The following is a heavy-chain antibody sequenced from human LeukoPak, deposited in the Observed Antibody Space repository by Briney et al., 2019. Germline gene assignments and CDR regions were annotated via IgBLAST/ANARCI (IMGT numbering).Heavy chain of an antibody. V-gene: IGHV7-4-1*02. CDR3: AREFYYDSSGYYWGYYYYYMDV. Sequence: ASVKVSCKASGYIFTDYAIHWLRQAPGQRQEWMGWMNTNTGNPTYAQGFTGRFVFSFDTSVSTAYLQISSLKAEDTAVYYCAREFYYDSSGYYWGYYYYYMDVWGKGTTVTVSS. J-gene: IGHJ6*03. CDR2: MNTNTGNP. CDR1: GYIFTDYA. D-gene: IGHD3-22*01.